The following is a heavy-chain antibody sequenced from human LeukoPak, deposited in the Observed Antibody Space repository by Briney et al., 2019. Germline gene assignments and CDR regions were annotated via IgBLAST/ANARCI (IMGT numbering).Heavy chain of an antibody. CDR1: GGSISYYY. CDR3: ATISFYDTLYFVY. Sequence: KRSETLSLTCTVSGGSISYYYWSWSRQPPGKGLEWIGYVYYSGSTYYNPSLKSRVTISVDTSKNQFSLKLSSVSAADTAVYYCATISFYDTLYFVYWGQGTPGTVSS. CDR2: VYYSGST. V-gene: IGHV4-59*04. D-gene: IGHD3-22*01. J-gene: IGHJ4*02.